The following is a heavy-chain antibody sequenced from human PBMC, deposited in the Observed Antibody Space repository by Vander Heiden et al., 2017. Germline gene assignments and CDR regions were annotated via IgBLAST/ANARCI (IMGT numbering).Heavy chain of an antibody. Sequence: QVTLRESGPALLKPTQTLTLTCTFSGFSLSTSGMCVSWIRQPPGKALEWLALIDWDDDKYYSTSLKARLTISRDTSKNQVVLTMTNMDPVDTATYYCALIVRDWNLFDYWGQGTLVTVSS. V-gene: IGHV2-70*01. CDR1: GFSLSTSGMC. CDR3: ALIVRDWNLFDY. D-gene: IGHD1-1*01. CDR2: IDWDDDK. J-gene: IGHJ4*02.